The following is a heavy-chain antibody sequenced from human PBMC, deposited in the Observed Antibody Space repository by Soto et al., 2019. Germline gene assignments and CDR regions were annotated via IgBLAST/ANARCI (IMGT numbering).Heavy chain of an antibody. J-gene: IGHJ4*02. CDR3: ARAPRGYSYGPGDY. Sequence: EVQLVESGGGLIQPGGSLRLSCAASGFTVSSNYMSWVRQAPGKGLEWVSVIYSGGSTYYADSVKGQFTISRDNSKNTLYLQMNSLRAEDTAVYYCARAPRGYSYGPGDYWGQGTLVTVSS. D-gene: IGHD5-18*01. CDR2: IYSGGST. CDR1: GFTVSSNY. V-gene: IGHV3-53*01.